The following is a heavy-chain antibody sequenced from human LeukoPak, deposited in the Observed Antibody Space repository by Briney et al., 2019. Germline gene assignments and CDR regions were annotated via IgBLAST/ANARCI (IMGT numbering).Heavy chain of an antibody. CDR1: GGSISSSSYY. Sequence: RASETLSLTCTVSGGSISSSSYYWGWLRQPPGKGLEWIVSIYYSGSTYYNPALKSQITISVDTSKSQFSLKLSSVTAADTAVYYGARGLYDIVVVPAAKQMGYWFDPWGQGTLVTVSS. D-gene: IGHD2-2*01. CDR3: ARGLYDIVVVPAAKQMGYWFDP. V-gene: IGHV4-39*01. CDR2: IYYSGST. J-gene: IGHJ5*02.